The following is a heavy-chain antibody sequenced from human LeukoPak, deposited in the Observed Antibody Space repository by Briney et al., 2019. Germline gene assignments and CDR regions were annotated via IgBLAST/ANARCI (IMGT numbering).Heavy chain of an antibody. CDR1: GYTFIAYY. CDR2: INPNSGGT. CDR3: ARGTPGSYFGY. Sequence: ASVRLSCKASGYTFIAYYLHWVRQAPGQGLEWMGWINPNSGGTNYAQKFKDWVTMTRDTSINTTYMELSSLKSDVTAVYYCARGTPGSYFGYWGQGTLVTVSS. V-gene: IGHV1-2*04. D-gene: IGHD3-10*01. J-gene: IGHJ4*02.